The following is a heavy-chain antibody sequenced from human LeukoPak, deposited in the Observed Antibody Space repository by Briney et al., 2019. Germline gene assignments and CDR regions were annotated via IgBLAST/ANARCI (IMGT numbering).Heavy chain of an antibody. V-gene: IGHV3-48*03. J-gene: IGHJ4*02. CDR2: ISSSGSTI. D-gene: IGHD3-10*01. CDR3: ARADDYYYGSGSSSDLDY. Sequence: RSGGSLRLSCAASGFTFSSYEMNWVRQAPGKGLEWVSYISSSGSTIYYADSVKGRFTISRDNAKNSLYLQMNSLRAEDTAVYYCARADDYYYGSGSSSDLDYWGQGTLVTVSS. CDR1: GFTFSSYE.